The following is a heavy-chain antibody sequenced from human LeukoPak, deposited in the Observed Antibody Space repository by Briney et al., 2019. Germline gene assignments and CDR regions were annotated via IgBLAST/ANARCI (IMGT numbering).Heavy chain of an antibody. CDR2: ISAYNGDT. CDR1: GYTFTNYG. J-gene: IGHJ6*02. Sequence: ASVKVSCKTSGYTFTNYGITWVRQAPGQGLEWMGWISAYNGDTNYTQKIQGRVTMSTDTSTSTAYMDLRRLRSDDTAVYYCARVRVDIVVVPAAPLVIYAMGVWGQGTTVTVSS. CDR3: ARVRVDIVVVPAAPLVIYAMGV. D-gene: IGHD2-2*03. V-gene: IGHV1-18*01.